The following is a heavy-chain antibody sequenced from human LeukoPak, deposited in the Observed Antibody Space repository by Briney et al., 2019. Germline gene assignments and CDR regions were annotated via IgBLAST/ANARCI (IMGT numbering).Heavy chain of an antibody. Sequence: PSQTLSLTCTVSGGSISSGGYYWSWIRQHPGKGLEWIGYIYYSGSTYYNPSLKSRVTISVDTSKNQFSLKLSSVIAADTAVYYCARGTYYDFWSGYKGGYYFDYWGQGTLVTVSS. CDR2: IYYSGST. CDR1: GGSISSGGYY. CDR3: ARGTYYDFWSGYKGGYYFDY. D-gene: IGHD3-3*01. V-gene: IGHV4-31*03. J-gene: IGHJ4*02.